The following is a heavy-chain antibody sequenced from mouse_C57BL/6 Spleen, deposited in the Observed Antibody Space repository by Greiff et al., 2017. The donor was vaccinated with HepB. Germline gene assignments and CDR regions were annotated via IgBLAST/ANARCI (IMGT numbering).Heavy chain of an antibody. J-gene: IGHJ3*01. Sequence: QVHVKQSGAELVKPGASVKMSCKASGYTFTSYWITWVKQRPGQGLEWIGDIYPGSGSTNYNEKFKSKATLTVDTSSSTAYMQLSSLTSEDSAVYYCAREGYSNYLFAYWGQGTLVTVSA. CDR2: IYPGSGST. V-gene: IGHV1-55*01. CDR1: GYTFTSYW. D-gene: IGHD2-5*01. CDR3: AREGYSNYLFAY.